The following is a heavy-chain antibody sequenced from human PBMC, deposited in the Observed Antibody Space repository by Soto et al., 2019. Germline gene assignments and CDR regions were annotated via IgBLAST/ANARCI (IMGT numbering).Heavy chain of an antibody. J-gene: IGHJ4*02. Sequence: QVQLQESGPGLVKPSETLSLTCTVSGGSISSYYWSWIRQPPGKGLEWIGYIYYSGSTNYNPSLMSRVTISVDTSKNQFSLKLSSVTAADTAVYYCARRWGYYFDYWGQGTLVTVSS. V-gene: IGHV4-59*01. D-gene: IGHD3-16*01. CDR1: GGSISSYY. CDR2: IYYSGST. CDR3: ARRWGYYFDY.